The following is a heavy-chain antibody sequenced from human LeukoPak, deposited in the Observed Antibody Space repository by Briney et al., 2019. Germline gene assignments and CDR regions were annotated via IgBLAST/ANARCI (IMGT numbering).Heavy chain of an antibody. CDR3: ARQPNGDSGGYFDS. J-gene: IGHJ4*02. CDR1: GGSISSKTYY. Sequence: SETLSLTCTVSGGSISSKTYYWGWIRQPPGKGLESIGSKSNSGSSFYNPSLKSRVTMSIDTPNNQFSLKLDSVTAADTAVYFCARQPNGDSGGYFDSWGQGVLVTVSS. CDR2: KSNSGSS. V-gene: IGHV4-39*07. D-gene: IGHD4-17*01.